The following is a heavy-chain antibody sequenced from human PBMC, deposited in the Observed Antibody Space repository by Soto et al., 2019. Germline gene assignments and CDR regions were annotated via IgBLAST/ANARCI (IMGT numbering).Heavy chain of an antibody. CDR3: TRANWYSEY. V-gene: IGHV4-59*11. J-gene: IGHJ4*02. CDR1: GGSISNHY. CDR2: IYYNGNT. Sequence: QVQLQESGPGLVKPSETLSLTCSVSGGSISNHYWSWIRQPPGKGLEWIGYIYYNGNTNYNPSPKRRVTMSVDTSRNQISLKLTTVTAADTAVYYCTRANWYSEYWGQGTLVTVSS. D-gene: IGHD7-27*01.